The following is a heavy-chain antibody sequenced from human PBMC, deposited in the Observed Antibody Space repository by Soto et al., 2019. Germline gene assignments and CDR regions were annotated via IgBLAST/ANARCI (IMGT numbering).Heavy chain of an antibody. Sequence: GGSLRLSCAASGFTFSSYGMHWVRQAPGKGLEWVAVIWYDGSNKYYADSVKGRFTISRDNSKNTLYLQMNSLRAEDTAVYYCAREPSDYDYVWGSYRYSFESYFDYWGQGTLVTVSS. D-gene: IGHD3-16*02. V-gene: IGHV3-33*01. CDR3: AREPSDYDYVWGSYRYSFESYFDY. J-gene: IGHJ4*02. CDR1: GFTFSSYG. CDR2: IWYDGSNK.